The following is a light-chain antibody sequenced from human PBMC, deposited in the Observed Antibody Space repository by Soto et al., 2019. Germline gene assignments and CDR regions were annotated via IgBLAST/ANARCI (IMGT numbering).Light chain of an antibody. Sequence: QSVLTQPASVSGSPGQSITISCTGTSSDVGGYNYVSWYQQHPDKAPRLMIYAVSNRPSGVSDRFSGSKSGDTASLTLSGLQAEDEDDYYCTSFTSRHTYVFGTGTKLTVL. CDR2: AVS. CDR3: TSFTSRHTYV. J-gene: IGLJ1*01. V-gene: IGLV2-14*03. CDR1: SSDVGGYNY.